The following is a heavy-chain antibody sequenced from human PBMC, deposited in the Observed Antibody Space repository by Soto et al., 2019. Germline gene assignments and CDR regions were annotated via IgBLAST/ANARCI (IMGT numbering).Heavy chain of an antibody. CDR3: ANGSLITPQYHHDY. CDR2: ISGSGGST. J-gene: IGHJ4*02. CDR1: GYTFSSYA. Sequence: GGSLRLACAASGYTFSSYAMSWARYAPGKGLEWVSAISGSGGSTYYADSVKGRFTISRDNSKNTLYLQMNSLRAEDTAVYYCANGSLITPQYHHDYRGQRTLDPGSS. D-gene: IGHD2-2*03. V-gene: IGHV3-23*01.